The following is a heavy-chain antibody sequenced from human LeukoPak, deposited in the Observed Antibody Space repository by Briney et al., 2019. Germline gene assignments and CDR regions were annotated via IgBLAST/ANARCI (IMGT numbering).Heavy chain of an antibody. Sequence: PGGSLRLSCAASGFTFSSYAMSWVRQAPGKGLEWVSAISGSGGSTYYADSVKGRFTISRDNSKNTLYLQMNSLRTEDTAVYYCAKDKEWELQSLDYWGQGTLVTVSS. CDR1: GFTFSSYA. V-gene: IGHV3-23*01. CDR3: AKDKEWELQSLDY. J-gene: IGHJ4*02. D-gene: IGHD1-26*01. CDR2: ISGSGGST.